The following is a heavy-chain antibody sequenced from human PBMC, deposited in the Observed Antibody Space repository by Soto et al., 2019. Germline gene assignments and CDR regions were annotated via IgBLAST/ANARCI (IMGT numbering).Heavy chain of an antibody. Sequence: GASVKVSCKASGGTFSSYAISWVRQAPGQGLEWMGGIIPIFGTANYAQKFQGRVTITADESTSTAYMELSSLRSEDTDVYYCAARIAVAGTAYYGMDVWGQGTTVTVSS. J-gene: IGHJ6*02. D-gene: IGHD6-19*01. CDR2: IIPIFGTA. V-gene: IGHV1-69*13. CDR3: AARIAVAGTAYYGMDV. CDR1: GGTFSSYA.